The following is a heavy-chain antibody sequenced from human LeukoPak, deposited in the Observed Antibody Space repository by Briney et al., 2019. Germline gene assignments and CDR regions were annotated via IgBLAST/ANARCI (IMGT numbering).Heavy chain of an antibody. J-gene: IGHJ5*02. V-gene: IGHV3-7*01. CDR1: GFTLSDYY. Sequence: GGSLRLSCAASGFTLSDYYMKWVRQAPGGGPEWVANINKDGSEEYYADSVKGRVTISRDNAKNSLYLQMNSLRGEDTAVYYCARDAVRGGDCDLWGQGTLVAVSS. CDR3: ARDAVRGGDCDL. CDR2: INKDGSEE. D-gene: IGHD2-21*02.